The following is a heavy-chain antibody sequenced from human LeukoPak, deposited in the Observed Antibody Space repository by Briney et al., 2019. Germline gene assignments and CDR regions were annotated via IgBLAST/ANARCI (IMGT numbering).Heavy chain of an antibody. CDR2: INPNSGGT. J-gene: IGHJ3*01. V-gene: IGHV1-2*02. CDR3: ARDLRYFGSGTYYDDTFDL. Sequence: ASVKVSCKASGYTFTGYYMHWVRQAPGQGLEWMGWINPNSGGTNYAQKFQGRVTMTRDTSISTAYMELSRLRSDDTAVYYCARDLRYFGSGTYYDDTFDLWGQGTTVTVSS. D-gene: IGHD3-10*01. CDR1: GYTFTGYY.